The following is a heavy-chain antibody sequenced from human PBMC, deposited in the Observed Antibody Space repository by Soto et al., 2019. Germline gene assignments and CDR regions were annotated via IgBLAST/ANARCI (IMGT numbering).Heavy chain of an antibody. CDR2: IKTNANGGTT. Sequence: EVQMVESGGGLVKPGGSLRLSCAASGFLFSNAWMSWVRQAPGKGLEWVGRIKTNANGGTTDYATAVKGRFTVSRDDSKSTVYLHMNSLKTEDTAVYYCTGGDIAGDFDYWGQGTLVTVPS. J-gene: IGHJ4*02. CDR3: TGGDIAGDFDY. V-gene: IGHV3-15*01. D-gene: IGHD5-12*01. CDR1: GFLFSNAW.